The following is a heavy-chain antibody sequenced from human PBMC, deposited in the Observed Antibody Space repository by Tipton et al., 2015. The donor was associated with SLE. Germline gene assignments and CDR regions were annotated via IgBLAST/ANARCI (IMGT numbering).Heavy chain of an antibody. CDR3: ARRTSGYAPDY. CDR2: IDYSGRT. CDR1: GGSITSSGFY. D-gene: IGHD5-12*01. Sequence: TLSLTCTVSGGSITSSGFYWGWFRQPPGKGLEWIGSIDYSGRTYYTPSLKSQLTISVDTSENQFSLKLNSVTAADTAFYYCARRTSGYAPDYWGQGTLVTVS. V-gene: IGHV4-39*07. J-gene: IGHJ4*02.